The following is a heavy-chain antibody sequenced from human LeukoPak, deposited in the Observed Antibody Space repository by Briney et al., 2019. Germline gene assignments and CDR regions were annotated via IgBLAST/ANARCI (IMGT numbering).Heavy chain of an antibody. CDR2: IWYGGSNK. CDR3: AKDRGAAAGPGAFDI. V-gene: IGHV3-30*02. D-gene: IGHD6-13*01. J-gene: IGHJ3*02. CDR1: GFTFSSYG. Sequence: GGSLRLSCAASGFTFSSYGMHWVRQAPGKGLEWVAVIWYGGSNKYYADSVKGRFTISRDNSKNTLYLQMNSLRAEDTAVYYCAKDRGAAAGPGAFDIWGQGTMVTVSS.